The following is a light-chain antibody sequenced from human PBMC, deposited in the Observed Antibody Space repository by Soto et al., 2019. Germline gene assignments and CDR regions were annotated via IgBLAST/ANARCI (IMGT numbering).Light chain of an antibody. CDR1: SSDIGAYDH. CDR2: SVS. J-gene: IGLJ1*01. Sequence: QSVLTQPASVSGSPGQSITISCSVTSSDIGAYDHVAWFQQFPGKTPKLVIYSVSNRPSGVSYRFSGSKSGNTASLTISGLQADDEADYYCISYTVSRSYVFGPGTKVTVL. V-gene: IGLV2-14*01. CDR3: ISYTVSRSYV.